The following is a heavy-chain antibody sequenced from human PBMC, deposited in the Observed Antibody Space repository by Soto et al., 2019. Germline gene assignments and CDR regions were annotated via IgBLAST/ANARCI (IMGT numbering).Heavy chain of an antibody. CDR1: GFTFSSYA. V-gene: IGHV3-23*01. Sequence: EVQWLEAGGGLVQPGGSLRLSCAASGFTFSSYAMNWVRQAPGKGLEWVSVISGSDGSTYYADSVKGRFTISRDNSKNTLNLQMNSLRAEDTAVYYCARRSSSWYFDYWGQGTLGTVSS. J-gene: IGHJ4*02. CDR2: ISGSDGST. CDR3: ARRSSSWYFDY. D-gene: IGHD6-13*01.